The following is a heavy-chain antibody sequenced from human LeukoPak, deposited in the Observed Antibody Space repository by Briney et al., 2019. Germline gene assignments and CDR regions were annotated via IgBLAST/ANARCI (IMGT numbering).Heavy chain of an antibody. D-gene: IGHD6-13*01. CDR3: ARAPRLQQPNDY. CDR2: MNPNSGNT. J-gene: IGHJ4*02. CDR1: GYTFTSYD. Sequence: GASVKVSCKASGYTFTSYDINWVRQATGQGLEWMGWMNPNSGNTGYAQKFQGRVTMTRDTSISTAYMELSRLRSDDTAVYYCARAPRLQQPNDYWGQGTLVTVSS. V-gene: IGHV1-8*01.